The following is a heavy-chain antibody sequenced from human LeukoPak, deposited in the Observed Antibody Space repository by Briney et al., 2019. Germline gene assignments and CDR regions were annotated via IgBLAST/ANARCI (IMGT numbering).Heavy chain of an antibody. CDR1: GGSISSYY. J-gene: IGHJ3*02. CDR3: AIPTVGWDAFDI. V-gene: IGHV4-59*12. Sequence: SETLSLTCTVSGGSISSYYWSWIRQPPGKGLEWIGYIYYSGSTNYKPSLKSRVTISVDTSKNQFSLKLSSVTAADTAVYYCAIPTVGWDAFDIWGQGTMVTVSS. D-gene: IGHD4-17*01. CDR2: IYYSGST.